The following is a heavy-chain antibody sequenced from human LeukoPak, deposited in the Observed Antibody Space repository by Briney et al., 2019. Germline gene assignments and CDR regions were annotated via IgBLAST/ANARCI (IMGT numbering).Heavy chain of an antibody. Sequence: GGSLRLSCAASGFTFSSYAMHWVRQAPGKGLEWVAVISYDGSNKYYADSVKGRFTISRDNSKNTLYLQMNSLRAEDTAVYYCARDHSGGNYVALRFLDYWGQGTLVTVSS. D-gene: IGHD4-4*01. CDR1: GFTFSSYA. CDR3: ARDHSGGNYVALRFLDY. J-gene: IGHJ4*02. CDR2: ISYDGSNK. V-gene: IGHV3-30-3*01.